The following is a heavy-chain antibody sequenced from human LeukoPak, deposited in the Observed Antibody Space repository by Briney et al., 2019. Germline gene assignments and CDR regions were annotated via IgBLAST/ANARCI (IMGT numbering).Heavy chain of an antibody. J-gene: IGHJ4*02. CDR1: GFGVSSND. Sequence: PGGSLRLSCAASGFGVSSNDMSWVRQAPGKGLEWVSLIYAGGGSGAYYADSVRGRFTGSRHDSKNTLDLQMNSLRVDDTAMYYCLRQGPGNPPRRGQGTLVTVSS. CDR2: IYAGGGSGA. V-gene: IGHV3-53*04. CDR3: LRQGPGNPPR. D-gene: IGHD1-14*01.